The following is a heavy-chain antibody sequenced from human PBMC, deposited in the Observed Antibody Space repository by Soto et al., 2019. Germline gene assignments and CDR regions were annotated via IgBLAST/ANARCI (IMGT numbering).Heavy chain of an antibody. CDR3: ARTYCSGGSCYLLTIDY. CDR2: IYYSGST. CDR1: GGSISSSSYY. Sequence: QLQLQESGPGLVKPSETLSLTCTVSGGSISSSSYYWGWIRQPPGKGLEWIGSIYYSGSTYYNPSLKSRVTISVATSKNQFSPKLSSVTAADTAVYYCARTYCSGGSCYLLTIDYWGQGTLVTVSS. D-gene: IGHD2-15*01. J-gene: IGHJ4*02. V-gene: IGHV4-39*01.